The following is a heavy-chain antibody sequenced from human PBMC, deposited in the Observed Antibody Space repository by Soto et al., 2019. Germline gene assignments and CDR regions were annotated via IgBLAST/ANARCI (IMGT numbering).Heavy chain of an antibody. CDR3: ARGHSTDCSNGVCSFFYNHEMDV. D-gene: IGHD2-8*01. CDR2: INAKSGGT. V-gene: IGHV1-2*04. Sequence: QVQLVQSGAEVKKPGASVRVSCKASGYSFTDYHIHWVRQAPGQGLEWLGRINAKSGGTNTAQKFQGWVTMTRDRSISTVYMELTRLRSDDTAVYFCARGHSTDCSNGVCSFFYNHEMDVWGQGTTVTVSS. J-gene: IGHJ6*02. CDR1: GYSFTDYH.